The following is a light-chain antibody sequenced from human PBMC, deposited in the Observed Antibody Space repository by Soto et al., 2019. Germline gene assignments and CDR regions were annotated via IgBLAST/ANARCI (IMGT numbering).Light chain of an antibody. CDR2: GNG. CDR1: SSNIGAVHD. V-gene: IGLV1-40*01. CDR3: QSYDSSLSASV. Sequence: QSVLTQPPSVSGAPGQRVTISCTGSSSNIGAVHDVHWYQQLPGTAPKLLIYGNGNRPSGVPDRFSGSKSGTSASLAITGLQAEDEADYFCQSYDSSLSASVFGTGTKVTVL. J-gene: IGLJ1*01.